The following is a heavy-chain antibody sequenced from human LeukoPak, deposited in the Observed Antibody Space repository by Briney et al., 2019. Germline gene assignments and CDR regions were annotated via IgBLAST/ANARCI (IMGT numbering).Heavy chain of an antibody. CDR3: ARGDVGGFDY. Sequence: GGSLRLSCAASGFPFSNYWMSWVRQAPEKGLEWVANIKHDGSDKYYVDSVKGRFTISRDNAKSSLYLQMNSLRAEDTAVYYCARGDVGGFDYWGQGTLVTVSS. V-gene: IGHV3-7*01. J-gene: IGHJ4*02. CDR1: GFPFSNYW. CDR2: IKHDGSDK.